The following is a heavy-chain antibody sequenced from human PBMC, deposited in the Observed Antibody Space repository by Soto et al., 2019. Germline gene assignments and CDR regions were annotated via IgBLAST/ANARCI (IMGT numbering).Heavy chain of an antibody. J-gene: IGHJ3*02. CDR2: INPNSGGP. CDR1: GYTFTGYY. Sequence: QVQLVQSGAEVKKPGASVKVSCKASGYTFTGYYMHWVRQAPGQGLEWMGWINPNSGGPNYAQKFQGCVTMTRHTSISTAYMELSRLRSDDTAVYYRASMNAVNNAFDIWGQGTTVTVSS. D-gene: IGHD1-1*01. V-gene: IGHV1-2*04. CDR3: ASMNAVNNAFDI.